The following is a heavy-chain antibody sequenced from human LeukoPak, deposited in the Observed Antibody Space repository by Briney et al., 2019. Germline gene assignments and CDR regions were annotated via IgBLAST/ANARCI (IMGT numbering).Heavy chain of an antibody. CDR3: VGPRAAPDTYYFDY. J-gene: IGHJ4*02. Sequence: ASVKVSCKASGYTFTIYGISWVRQAPGQGLEWMGWIRANKGNTNYAQNFQGRVTMTTDTSTSTAYMELRSLRSDDTAVYFCVGPRAAPDTYYFDYWGQGTLVTVSS. CDR2: IRANKGNT. CDR1: GYTFTIYG. D-gene: IGHD6-13*01. V-gene: IGHV1-18*01.